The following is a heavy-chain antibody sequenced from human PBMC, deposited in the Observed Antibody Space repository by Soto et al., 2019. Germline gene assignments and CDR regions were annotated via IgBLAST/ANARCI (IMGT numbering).Heavy chain of an antibody. CDR3: ARDGYLAVAGYFDY. D-gene: IGHD6-19*01. V-gene: IGHV3-21*01. J-gene: IGHJ4*02. CDR1: GFTFSSYS. Sequence: GGSLRLSCAASGFTFSSYSMNWVRQAPGKGLEWVSSISSSSSYIYYADSVKGRFTISRDNAKNSLYLQMNSLRAEDTAVYYCARDGYLAVAGYFDYWGQGTLVTVSS. CDR2: ISSSSSYI.